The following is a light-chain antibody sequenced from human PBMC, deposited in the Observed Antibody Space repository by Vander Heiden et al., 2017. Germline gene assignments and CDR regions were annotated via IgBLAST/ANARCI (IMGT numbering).Light chain of an antibody. CDR1: QSVLYSSNSKNY. CDR2: WAS. CDR3: QQYVHNLSWT. Sequence: DIVMTQSPDSLAVSLGERATINCKSSQSVLYSSNSKNYLAWYQQKPGQPPKLLIYWASTRESGVPDRFSGSGYGTDFTLTISSRQAEDVAVYYCQQYVHNLSWTFGQGTKVEVK. J-gene: IGKJ1*01. V-gene: IGKV4-1*01.